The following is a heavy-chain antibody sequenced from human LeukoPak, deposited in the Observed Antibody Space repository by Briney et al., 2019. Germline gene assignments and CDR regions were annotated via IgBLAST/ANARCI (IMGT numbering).Heavy chain of an antibody. CDR2: IYYSGST. CDR3: ARDPVHCSSTSCSPGMDV. J-gene: IGHJ6*03. V-gene: IGHV4-59*12. CDR1: GGSISSYY. Sequence: SETLSLTCTVSGGSISSYYWSWIRQPPGKGLEWIGYIYYSGSTNYNPSLKSRVTMSVDTSKNQFSLKLSSVTAADTAVYYCARDPVHCSSTSCSPGMDVWGKGTTVTVSS. D-gene: IGHD2-2*01.